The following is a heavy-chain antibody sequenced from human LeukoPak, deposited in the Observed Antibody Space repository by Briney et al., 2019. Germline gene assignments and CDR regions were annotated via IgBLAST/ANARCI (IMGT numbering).Heavy chain of an antibody. CDR1: GFTFSSYA. J-gene: IGHJ4*02. CDR2: ISYDGSNK. D-gene: IGHD1-7*01. CDR3: ARDLELSLDY. V-gene: IGHV3-30-3*01. Sequence: PGGSLRLSCAASGFTFSSYAMHWVRQAPGKGLEWVAVISYDGSNKYYADSVKGRFTISRDNSKNTLYLQMNSLRAEDTAVYYCARDLELSLDYWGQGTLVTVSS.